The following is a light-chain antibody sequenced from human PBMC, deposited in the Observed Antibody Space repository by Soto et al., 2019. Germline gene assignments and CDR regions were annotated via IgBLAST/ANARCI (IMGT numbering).Light chain of an antibody. CDR1: QSVSSSY. CDR3: QQYGSSPRK. CDR2: GAS. J-gene: IGKJ1*01. Sequence: EIVLTQSPGTLSLSPGERATLSCRASQSVSSSYLAWYQQKPGQAPRLLIYGASIRATAIPDRFSGSGSGTDFTLTISRLEPEDFAVYYCQQYGSSPRKFGQGTKVDIK. V-gene: IGKV3-20*01.